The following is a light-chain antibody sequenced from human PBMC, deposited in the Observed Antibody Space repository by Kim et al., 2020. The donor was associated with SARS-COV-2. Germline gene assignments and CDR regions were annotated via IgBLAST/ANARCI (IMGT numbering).Light chain of an antibody. CDR2: GAS. J-gene: IGKJ5*01. V-gene: IGKV1-17*01. CDR1: QDIRND. CDR3: LQHSTYPIT. Sequence: ASVGDRVTITCRTSQDIRNDLGWYQQNPGRAPKRLIYGASSLQSGVPSRFSGSGSGTEFTPTISSVQPEDFATYFCLQHSTYPITFGQGTRLEIK.